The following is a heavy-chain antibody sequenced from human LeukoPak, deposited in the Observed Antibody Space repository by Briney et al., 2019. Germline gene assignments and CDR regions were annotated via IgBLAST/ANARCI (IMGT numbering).Heavy chain of an antibody. V-gene: IGHV3-21*01. Sequence: GGSLRLSCAASGFTFSSYSMNWVRQAPGKGLEWVSPISSSSSYIYYADSVKGRFTISRANAKHSLSLQMSSLRAEDTAVYYCARVGYSSGWNTYYFDYWGQGTLVTVSS. CDR2: ISSSSSYI. J-gene: IGHJ4*02. D-gene: IGHD6-19*01. CDR1: GFTFSSYS. CDR3: ARVGYSSGWNTYYFDY.